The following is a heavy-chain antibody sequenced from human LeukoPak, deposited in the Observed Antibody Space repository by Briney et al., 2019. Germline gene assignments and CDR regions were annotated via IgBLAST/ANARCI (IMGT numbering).Heavy chain of an antibody. CDR1: GGSFSGYY. D-gene: IGHD2-15*01. Sequence: PSETLSLTCAVYGGSFSGYYWSWIRQPPGKGLEWVGEISHSGSTNYNPSLKSRVTISVDTSKNQFSLKLSSVTAADTAVYYCARRPCSGGSCYFRTDAFDIWGQGTMVTVSS. J-gene: IGHJ3*02. CDR3: ARRPCSGGSCYFRTDAFDI. CDR2: ISHSGST. V-gene: IGHV4-34*01.